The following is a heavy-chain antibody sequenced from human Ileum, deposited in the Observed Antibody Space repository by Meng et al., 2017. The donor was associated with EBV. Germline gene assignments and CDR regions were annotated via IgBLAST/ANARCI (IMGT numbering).Heavy chain of an antibody. CDR3: ARVVDTTKGWGDFDY. Sequence: QLKVWGPRPGLCTHTVSLACTFSGSCVCSSNSNWCRLLRQPPREVLGCVCITYHSDSTNNTPSLTSRVSLSVDKSKHLSSLMLCSTAAADTAVYYCARVVDTTKGWGDFDYWGQGTLVTVSS. J-gene: IGHJ4*02. V-gene: IGHV4-4*02. CDR2: TYHSDST. CDR1: CVCSSNSNW. D-gene: IGHD2/OR15-2a*01.